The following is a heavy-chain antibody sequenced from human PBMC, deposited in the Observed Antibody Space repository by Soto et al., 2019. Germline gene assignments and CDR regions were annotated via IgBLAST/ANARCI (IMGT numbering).Heavy chain of an antibody. CDR1: GYSFTSYW. D-gene: IGHD3-22*01. CDR3: ARKCRGGDSSGYLGVWTDAFDI. V-gene: IGHV5-51*01. J-gene: IGHJ3*02. Sequence: PGESLKISCKGSGYSFTSYWIGWVRQMPGKGLEWMGIIYPGDSDTRYSPSFQGQVTISADKSISTAYLQWSSLKASDTAMYYCARKCRGGDSSGYLGVWTDAFDIWGQGTMVTVSS. CDR2: IYPGDSDT.